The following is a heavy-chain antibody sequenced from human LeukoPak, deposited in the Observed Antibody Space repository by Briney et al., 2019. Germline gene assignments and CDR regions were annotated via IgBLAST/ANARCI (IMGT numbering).Heavy chain of an antibody. D-gene: IGHD1-26*01. V-gene: IGHV3-74*01. CDR1: GFTFSRYW. CDR2: INTDGRST. Sequence: GGSLRLSCAASGFTFSRYWMHWVRQAPGKGLVWVSRINTDGRSTTYADSVKGRFTISRDNAKNTLYLQMNSLRAEDTAVYYCARDPVGGWEHDIWGQGTMVTVSS. J-gene: IGHJ3*02. CDR3: ARDPVGGWEHDI.